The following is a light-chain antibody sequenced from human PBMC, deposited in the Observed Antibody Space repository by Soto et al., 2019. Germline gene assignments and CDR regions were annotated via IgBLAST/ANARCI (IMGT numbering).Light chain of an antibody. V-gene: IGLV2-8*01. CDR3: SSYRSGGTFV. CDR2: EVS. Sequence: QSALTQPPSAAGSPGQSVTISCTGTSTDVGGYNYVSWYQQYPGKAPKLMIYEVSKRPSGVPDRFSGSKSGNTASLTVSGLQAEDEADYYCSSYRSGGTFVFGSGTKVTVL. J-gene: IGLJ1*01. CDR1: STDVGGYNY.